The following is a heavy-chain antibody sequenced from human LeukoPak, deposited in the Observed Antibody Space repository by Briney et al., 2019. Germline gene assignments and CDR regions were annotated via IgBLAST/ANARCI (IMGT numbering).Heavy chain of an antibody. CDR2: ISYSGST. CDR3: ARVGYCSGGSCYGPYYFDY. D-gene: IGHD2-15*01. J-gene: IGHJ4*02. V-gene: IGHV4-59*01. CDR1: GAYISTYY. Sequence: PSETLSLTCTVSGAYISTYYWSWIRQSPGKGLEWIAYISYSGSTNYTPSLKSRVTISVDTSKNQFSLKLSSVTAADTAVYYCARVGYCSGGSCYGPYYFDYWGQGTLVTVSS.